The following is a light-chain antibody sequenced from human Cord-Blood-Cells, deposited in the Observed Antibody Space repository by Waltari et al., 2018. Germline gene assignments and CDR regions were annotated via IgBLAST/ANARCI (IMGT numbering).Light chain of an antibody. Sequence: EIALTQSPGTLSLSPGERATLSCRASQSVSSSYLAWYQQKPGQAPRLLIYGASSWATGIPDRFSGSGAGTDFTLTISRLEPEDFAVYYCQQYGSSPPLTFGGGTKVEIK. CDR2: GAS. V-gene: IGKV3-20*01. J-gene: IGKJ4*01. CDR3: QQYGSSPPLT. CDR1: QSVSSSY.